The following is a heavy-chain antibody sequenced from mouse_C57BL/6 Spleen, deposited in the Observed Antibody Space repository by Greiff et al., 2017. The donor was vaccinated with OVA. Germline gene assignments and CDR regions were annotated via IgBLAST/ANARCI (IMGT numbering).Heavy chain of an antibody. CDR3: AKKGVITTGGYYAMDY. CDR2: IWRGGST. CDR1: GFSLTSYG. J-gene: IGHJ4*01. Sequence: QVQLQQSGPGLVQPSQSLSITCTVSGFSLTSYGVHWVRQSPGKGLEWLGVIWRGGSTDYNAAFMSRLSITKDNSKIQVFFKMNSLQADDTAIYYCAKKGVITTGGYYAMDYWGQGTSVTVSS. V-gene: IGHV2-5*01. D-gene: IGHD2-4*01.